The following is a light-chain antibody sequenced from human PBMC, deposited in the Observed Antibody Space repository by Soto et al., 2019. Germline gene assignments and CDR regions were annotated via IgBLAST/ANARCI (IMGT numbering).Light chain of an antibody. CDR1: SPDVGGYNY. Sequence: QSALTQPRSVSGSPGQSVTISCTGTSPDVGGYNYVSWYQQHPGKVPKRMLYDVSKRPSGVPDRFSGSKSGNTASLTISGLQAEDEADYYCCSYAGRDTLYVFGSGTKVTVL. J-gene: IGLJ1*01. CDR2: DVS. CDR3: CSYAGRDTLYV. V-gene: IGLV2-11*01.